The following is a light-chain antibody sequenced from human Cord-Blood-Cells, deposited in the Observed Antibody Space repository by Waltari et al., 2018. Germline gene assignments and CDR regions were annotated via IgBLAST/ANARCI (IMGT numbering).Light chain of an antibody. V-gene: IGKV4-1*01. CDR2: WAS. J-gene: IGKJ3*01. Sequence: DIVMTQSPDSLAVSLSDSATINCNSSQSVLYSSNNKNYVAWYQQKPGQPPKLLIYWASTRESGVPDRFSGSGSGTDFTLAISSLQAEDVAVYYCQHYYRTLFTVGAGTKVDIK. CDR3: QHYYRTLFT. CDR1: QSVLYSSNNKNY.